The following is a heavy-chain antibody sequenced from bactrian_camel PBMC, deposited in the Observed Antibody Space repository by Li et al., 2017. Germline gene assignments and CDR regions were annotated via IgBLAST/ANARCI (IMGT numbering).Heavy chain of an antibody. Sequence: QLVESGGDSVQAGGSLRLSCQVSENRDKYACMGWFRQSPGKGHEGVAAVDYDGTTNVQFSVKGRFTPSLDNAKNTLYLQMNSLKPEDTAVYYCAYVLRRYCSDYLRSMQAPDFTEWGQGTQVTVS. V-gene: IGHV3S53*01. CDR1: ENRDKYAC. D-gene: IGHD1*01. J-gene: IGHJ4*01. CDR3: AYVLRRYCSDYLRSMQAPDFTE. CDR2: VDYDGTT.